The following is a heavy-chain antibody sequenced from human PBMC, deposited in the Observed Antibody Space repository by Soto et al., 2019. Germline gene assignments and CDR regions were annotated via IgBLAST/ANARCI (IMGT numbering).Heavy chain of an antibody. J-gene: IGHJ6*02. D-gene: IGHD3-22*01. CDR2: VHLGGRT. CDR3: ARDLATMPGRYESRPTDYGMDV. CDR1: GGSLSSYY. Sequence: PSETLSLTCAVSGGSLSSYYWSWIRQAPGKGLECLAFVHLGGRTFYNPSLKSRLTISLDTPKNQLSLKLSSVTAADTAVYYCARDLATMPGRYESRPTDYGMDVWGQGTTVTVSS. V-gene: IGHV4-59*01.